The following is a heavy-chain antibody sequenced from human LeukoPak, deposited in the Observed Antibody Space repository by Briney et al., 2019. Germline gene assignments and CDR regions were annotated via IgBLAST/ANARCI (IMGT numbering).Heavy chain of an antibody. J-gene: IGHJ3*02. Sequence: SETLSLTCTVSGGSVRSYYWTWIRQPPGKGLEWVGYIHYSGSTTYNPSLKSRVTISLDSSKNQFSLKLTSMTAADTAVYYCAREAGIEGAFDIWGQGAMVTVSS. CDR3: AREAGIEGAFDI. V-gene: IGHV4-59*02. CDR2: IHYSGST. D-gene: IGHD2-21*01. CDR1: GGSVRSYY.